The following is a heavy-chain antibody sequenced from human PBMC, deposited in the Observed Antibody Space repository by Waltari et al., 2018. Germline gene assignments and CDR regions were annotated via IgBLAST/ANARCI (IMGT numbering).Heavy chain of an antibody. V-gene: IGHV1-46*01. Sequence: QVQLVQSGAEVKKPGASVKVSCKASGYTFTSYYMHWVRQAPGQGLEGMGIINPRGCSTRDAQKFQGRVTMTRDKSTSTVYMELSSLRSEDTAVYYCARDEQQLVPNAYYFDYWGQGTRVTVSS. J-gene: IGHJ4*02. CDR2: INPRGCST. D-gene: IGHD6-13*01. CDR3: ARDEQQLVPNAYYFDY. CDR1: GYTFTSYY.